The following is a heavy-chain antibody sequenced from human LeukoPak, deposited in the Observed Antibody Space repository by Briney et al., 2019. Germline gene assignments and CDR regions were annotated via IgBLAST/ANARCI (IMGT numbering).Heavy chain of an antibody. V-gene: IGHV1-2*02. CDR2: IKPNSGGT. Sequence: ASVKVSCNVSGYTFTDYYMHWVRRAPGQGLEWMGWIKPNSGGTNYAQMFQGRVTMTRDTSISTAYMELSRLRSDDTAVYYCARDQGLSSPTVTTSLSNYWGQGTLVTVSS. J-gene: IGHJ4*02. CDR1: GYTFTDYY. CDR3: ARDQGLSSPTVTTSLSNY. D-gene: IGHD4-17*01.